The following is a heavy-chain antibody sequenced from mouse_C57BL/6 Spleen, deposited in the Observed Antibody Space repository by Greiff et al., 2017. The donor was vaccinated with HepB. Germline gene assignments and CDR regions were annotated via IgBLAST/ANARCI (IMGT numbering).Heavy chain of an antibody. Sequence: VQLQQSGAELVKPGASVKLSCKASGYTFTSYWMHWVKQRPGQGLEWIGMIHPNSGSTNYNEKFKSKATLTVDKSSSTAYMQLSSLTSEDSAVYYCAREAITTVVAKDWYFDVWGTGTTVTVSS. D-gene: IGHD1-1*01. V-gene: IGHV1-64*01. CDR2: IHPNSGST. CDR1: GYTFTSYW. CDR3: AREAITTVVAKDWYFDV. J-gene: IGHJ1*03.